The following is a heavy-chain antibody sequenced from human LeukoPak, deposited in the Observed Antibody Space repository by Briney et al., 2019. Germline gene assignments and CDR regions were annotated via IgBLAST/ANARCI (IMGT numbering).Heavy chain of an antibody. D-gene: IGHD6-13*01. CDR1: GFTVGSNY. V-gene: IGHV3-23*01. J-gene: IGHJ4*02. CDR2: ISGSGGST. CDR3: AHISSSWPDY. Sequence: PGGSLRLSCAASGFTVGSNYMNWVRQAPGKGLEWVSAISGSGGSTYYADSVKGRFTISRDNSKNTLYLQMNSLRAEDTAVYYCAHISSSWPDYWGQGTLITVSS.